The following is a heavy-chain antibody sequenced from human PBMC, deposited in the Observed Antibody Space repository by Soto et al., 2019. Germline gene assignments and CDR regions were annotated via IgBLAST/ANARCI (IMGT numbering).Heavy chain of an antibody. D-gene: IGHD6-19*01. CDR1: GDSISSSF. V-gene: IGHV4-59*01. CDR2: FHYSGST. J-gene: IGHJ6*02. Sequence: SETLSLTCTVSGDSISSSFWSWIRQPPGKGLEWIGYFHYSGSTNYNPSLKSRVTISVDTSKNQFSLKLTSVTAADTAVYYCARGQEAGTFIYFCGRQVWGQELTGTFSS. CDR3: ARGQEAGTFIYFCGRQV.